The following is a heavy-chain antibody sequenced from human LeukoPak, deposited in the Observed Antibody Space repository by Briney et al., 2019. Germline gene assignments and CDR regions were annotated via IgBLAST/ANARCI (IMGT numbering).Heavy chain of an antibody. CDR1: GFTFSSYE. J-gene: IGHJ3*01. CDR3: ARYSGGPEYAFDF. V-gene: IGHV3-21*01. D-gene: IGHD1-26*01. CDR2: ITSSSSYI. Sequence: PGGSLRLSCAASGFTFSSYEMNWVRQAPGKGLEWVSSITSSSSYIYYADSVKGRFTISRDNAKNSLYLQMNSLRAEDTAVYYCARYSGGPEYAFDFWGQGTMVTVSS.